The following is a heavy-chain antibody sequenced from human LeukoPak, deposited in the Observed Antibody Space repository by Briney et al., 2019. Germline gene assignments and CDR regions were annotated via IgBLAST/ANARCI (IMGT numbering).Heavy chain of an antibody. D-gene: IGHD3-10*01. CDR3: ARREAPSMVRGVINFFDY. V-gene: IGHV4-34*01. Sequence: SETLSLTCAVYGGSFSGYYWSWIRQPPGKGLEWIGEINHSGSTNYNPSLKSRVTISVDTSKNQFSLKLSSVTAADTAVYYCARREAPSMVRGVINFFDYWGQGTLVTVSS. J-gene: IGHJ4*02. CDR2: INHSGST. CDR1: GGSFSGYY.